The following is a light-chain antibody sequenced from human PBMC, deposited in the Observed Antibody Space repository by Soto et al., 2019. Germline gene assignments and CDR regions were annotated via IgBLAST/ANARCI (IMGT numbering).Light chain of an antibody. CDR3: SSYKSSSTLPYV. J-gene: IGLJ1*01. Sequence: QSALTQPASVSGSPGQSITISCTGTSSDVGGYNLVSWYQQYPDKAPKLMIFDVNTRPSGVSNRFSGSKSGNTASLTISGLQAEEEDDYYCSSYKSSSTLPYVFGTGTKVTVL. V-gene: IGLV2-14*01. CDR2: DVN. CDR1: SSDVGGYNL.